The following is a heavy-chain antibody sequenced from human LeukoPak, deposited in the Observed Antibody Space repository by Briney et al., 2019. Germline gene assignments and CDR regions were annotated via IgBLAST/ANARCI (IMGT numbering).Heavy chain of an antibody. CDR3: ARDPCGTRFLPTPDY. V-gene: IGHV3-30-3*01. CDR2: ISYDGITK. Sequence: PGGSLRLSCAASGFTFSTYAIHWVRQTPGKGLEWVAIISYDGITKYYADSVKGRFTLSRDNSQNTLYLQMNSLRPEDTAVYYCARDPCGTRFLPTPDYWGQGTLVTVSS. D-gene: IGHD2-2*01. J-gene: IGHJ4*02. CDR1: GFTFSTYA.